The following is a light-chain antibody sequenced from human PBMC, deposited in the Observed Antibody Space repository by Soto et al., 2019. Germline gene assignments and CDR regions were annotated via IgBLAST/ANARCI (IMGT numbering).Light chain of an antibody. CDR2: DVS. CDR3: SSYTSSSTPPYV. J-gene: IGLJ1*01. CDR1: SSDVGGYNY. Sequence: QSVLTQPASVSGSPGQSITISCTGTSSDVGGYNYVSWYQQHPGKAPKLMIYDVSNRPSGVSNRFSGSKSGNTASLTISGLQAEDEADYYCSSYTSSSTPPYVFGTGTKVT. V-gene: IGLV2-14*01.